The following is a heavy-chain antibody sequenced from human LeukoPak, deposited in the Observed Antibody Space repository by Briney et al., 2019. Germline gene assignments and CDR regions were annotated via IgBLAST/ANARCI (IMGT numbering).Heavy chain of an antibody. D-gene: IGHD3-22*01. Sequence: SETLSLTCTVSGGSISSSSYYWGWIRQPPGRGLEWIGSIYYSGSTYYNPSLKSRVTISVDTSKNQFSLKLSSVTAADTAVYFCARQYYYDSSGYPLDYWGQGTLVTVSS. CDR1: GGSISSSSYY. CDR3: ARQYYYDSSGYPLDY. CDR2: IYYSGST. V-gene: IGHV4-39*01. J-gene: IGHJ4*02.